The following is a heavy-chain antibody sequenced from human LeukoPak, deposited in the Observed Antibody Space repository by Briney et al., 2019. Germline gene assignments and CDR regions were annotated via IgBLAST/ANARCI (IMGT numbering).Heavy chain of an antibody. J-gene: IGHJ5*02. CDR1: GFTLSSYS. CDR2: ISSSSSYI. V-gene: IGHV3-21*01. CDR3: ARDLSGSYNWFDP. Sequence: GGSLRLSCAASGFTLSSYSMNWVRQAPGKGLEWVSSISSSSSYIYYADSVKGRFTISRDNAKNSLYLQMNSPRAEDTAVYYCARDLSGSYNWFDPWGQGTLVTVSS. D-gene: IGHD3-10*01.